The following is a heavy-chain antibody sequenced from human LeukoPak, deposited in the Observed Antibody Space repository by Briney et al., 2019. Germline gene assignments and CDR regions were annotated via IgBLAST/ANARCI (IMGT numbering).Heavy chain of an antibody. J-gene: IGHJ4*02. V-gene: IGHV4-59*08. CDR3: ASGDRGYSYGPLDY. CDR1: GGSITNYY. Sequence: SETLSLTCTVSGGSITNYYWSWIRQPPGKGLEWIGYVYYSGSTNYNPSLKSRVTISVDTSKNQFSLRLNSVTAADTAVYYCASGDRGYSYGPLDYWGQGTLVTVSS. CDR2: VYYSGST. D-gene: IGHD5-18*01.